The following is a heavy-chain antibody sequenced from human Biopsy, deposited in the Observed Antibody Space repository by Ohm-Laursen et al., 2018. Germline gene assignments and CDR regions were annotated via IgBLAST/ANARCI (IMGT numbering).Heavy chain of an antibody. CDR2: INPDTGGT. Sequence: ASVKVSCKTSGYNFTDFYLHWVRQAPGQGLEWLGWINPDTGGTKYAQKFQGRVAMTRDTSISTAYLDLSSLGSEDTAVYYCAREKPFGASWGYWDQGTLVTVSS. J-gene: IGHJ4*02. CDR3: AREKPFGASWGY. CDR1: GYNFTDFY. V-gene: IGHV1-2*02. D-gene: IGHD6-13*01.